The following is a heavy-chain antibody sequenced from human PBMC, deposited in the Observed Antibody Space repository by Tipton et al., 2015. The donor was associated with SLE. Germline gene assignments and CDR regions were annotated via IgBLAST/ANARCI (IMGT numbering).Heavy chain of an antibody. CDR1: GGSFSGYY. J-gene: IGHJ3*02. Sequence: TLSLTCAVYGGSFSGYYWSWVRPPPGKGVGGVGEINHSGSTNYNPSLKSRVTISVDTSKNQFSLKLSSVTAADTAVYYCARGSSLAAFDIWGQGTMVTVSS. CDR2: INHSGST. V-gene: IGHV4-34*01. CDR3: ARGSSLAAFDI.